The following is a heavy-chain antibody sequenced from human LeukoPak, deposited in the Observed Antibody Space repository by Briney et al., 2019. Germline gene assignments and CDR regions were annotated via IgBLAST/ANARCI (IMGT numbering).Heavy chain of an antibody. Sequence: GGSLRLSCAASGFTFSRYSMNWVRQAPGKGLEWVSSISISSNYIYYTDSVKGRCTISRDNGKNSLYLQMNSLRAEDTAVYFCARDKIVGATHFDYWGQGTLVTVSS. CDR2: ISISSNYI. J-gene: IGHJ4*02. D-gene: IGHD1-26*01. CDR1: GFTFSRYS. CDR3: ARDKIVGATHFDY. V-gene: IGHV3-21*01.